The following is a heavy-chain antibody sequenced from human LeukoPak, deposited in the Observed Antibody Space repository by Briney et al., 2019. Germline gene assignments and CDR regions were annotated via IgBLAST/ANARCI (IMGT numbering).Heavy chain of an antibody. J-gene: IGHJ4*02. CDR1: GFTFSSYG. D-gene: IGHD2-15*01. CDR2: ISYDGSNK. CDR3: ATYDIVVVVAERAFDY. V-gene: IGHV3-30*03. Sequence: SLRLSCAASGFTFSSYGMHWVRQAPGKGLEWVAVISYDGSNKYYADSVKGRFTISRGNSKNTLYLQMNSLRAEDTAVYYCATYDIVVVVAERAFDYGGQGTLVTVSS.